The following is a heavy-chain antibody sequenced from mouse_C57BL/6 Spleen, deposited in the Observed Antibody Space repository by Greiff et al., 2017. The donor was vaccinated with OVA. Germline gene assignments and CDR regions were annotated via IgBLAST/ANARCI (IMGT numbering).Heavy chain of an antibody. CDR3: ASSDYDVGWYFDV. D-gene: IGHD2-4*01. J-gene: IGHJ1*03. Sequence: QVQLQQPGAELVKPGASVKMSCKASGYTFTSYWITWVKQRPGQGLEWIGDIYPGSGSTNYNEKFKSKATLTVDTSSSTAYMQRSSLTSEDSAVYYCASSDYDVGWYFDVWGTGTTVTVSS. CDR1: GYTFTSYW. V-gene: IGHV1-55*01. CDR2: IYPGSGST.